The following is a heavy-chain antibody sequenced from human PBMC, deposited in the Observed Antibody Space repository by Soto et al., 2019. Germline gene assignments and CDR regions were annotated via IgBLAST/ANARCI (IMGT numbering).Heavy chain of an antibody. V-gene: IGHV1-69*13. J-gene: IGHJ3*02. CDR2: IIPIFGTA. Sequence: ASVKVSCKASGGTFGSYAISWVRQAPGQGLEWMGGIIPIFGTANYAQKFQGRVTITADESTSTAYMELSSLRSEDTAVYYCARDSLARDDIVVVVAATNAFDIWGQGTMVTVSS. CDR3: ARDSLARDDIVVVVAATNAFDI. CDR1: GGTFGSYA. D-gene: IGHD2-15*01.